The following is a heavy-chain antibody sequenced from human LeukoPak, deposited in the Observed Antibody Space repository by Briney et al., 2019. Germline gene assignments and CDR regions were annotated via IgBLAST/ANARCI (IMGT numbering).Heavy chain of an antibody. CDR3: ARDYNGDYDY. CDR2: ISYDGSNK. CDR1: GFTFSSYA. D-gene: IGHD4-17*01. V-gene: IGHV3-30-3*01. J-gene: IGHJ4*02. Sequence: PGRSLRLSCAASGFTFSSYAMHWVRQAPGKGLEWVAVISYDGSNKYYADSVKGRFTISRYNSKNTLYLQMNSLRAEDTAVHYCARDYNGDYDYWGQGTLVTVSS.